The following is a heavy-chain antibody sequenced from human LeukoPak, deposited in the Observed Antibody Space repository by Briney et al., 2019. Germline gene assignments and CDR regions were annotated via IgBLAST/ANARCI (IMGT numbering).Heavy chain of an antibody. CDR1: GYTFTSYA. CDR2: INAGNGNT. V-gene: IGHV1-3*01. Sequence: ASVKVSCKASGYTFTSYAMHWVRQAPGQRLEWMGWINAGNGNTKYSQKFQGRVTITRDTSASTAYMELSSLRSEDTAVYYCARDGPGELWAYFDYWGQGTLVTVSS. J-gene: IGHJ4*02. CDR3: ARDGPGELWAYFDY. D-gene: IGHD3-16*01.